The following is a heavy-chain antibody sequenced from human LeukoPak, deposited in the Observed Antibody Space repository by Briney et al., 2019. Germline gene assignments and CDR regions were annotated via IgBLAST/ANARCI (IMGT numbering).Heavy chain of an antibody. CDR3: ARTVGGSWYLRSPKYYFDY. CDR2: ISGSGSTI. CDR1: GFSFSDYY. D-gene: IGHD6-13*01. J-gene: IGHJ4*02. Sequence: GGSLRLSCAASGFSFSDYYMTWIRQAPGKGLEWVSYISGSGSTIYYTDSVKGRFTMSRDNAKNSLYLQMNSLRAEDTAVYYCARTVGGSWYLRSPKYYFDYWGQGTLVTVSS. V-gene: IGHV3-11*04.